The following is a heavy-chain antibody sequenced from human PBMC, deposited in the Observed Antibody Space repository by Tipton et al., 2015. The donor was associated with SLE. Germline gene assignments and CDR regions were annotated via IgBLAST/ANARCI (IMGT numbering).Heavy chain of an antibody. CDR2: IYYSGST. V-gene: IGHV4-59*08. Sequence: TLSLTCTVSGGSISSYYWSWIRQPPGKGLEWIGYIYYSGSTNYNPSPKSRVTISVDTSKNQFSLKLSSVTAADTAVYYCARGGNLLRFLEWPSLGYFQHWGQGTLVTVSS. CDR3: ARGGNLLRFLEWPSLGYFQH. D-gene: IGHD3-3*01. J-gene: IGHJ1*01. CDR1: GGSISSYY.